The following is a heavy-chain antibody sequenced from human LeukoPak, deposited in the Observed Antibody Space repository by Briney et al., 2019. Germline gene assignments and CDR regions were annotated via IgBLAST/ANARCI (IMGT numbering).Heavy chain of an antibody. J-gene: IGHJ4*02. D-gene: IGHD3-22*01. CDR2: LSGSGGNP. Sequence: GGSLRLSCAASGFTFSSYAMSWVRQAPGKGLEWVSTLSGSGGNPYYADSVKGRVTISRDNSKNTLYLQMNSLRAEDTAVYHCAKGSYYYDSADYFDYWGQGTLVTVSS. V-gene: IGHV3-23*01. CDR1: GFTFSSYA. CDR3: AKGSYYYDSADYFDY.